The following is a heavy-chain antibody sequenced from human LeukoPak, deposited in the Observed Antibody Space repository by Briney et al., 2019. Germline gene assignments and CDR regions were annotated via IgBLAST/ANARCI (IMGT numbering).Heavy chain of an antibody. D-gene: IGHD3-10*01. CDR1: GGSISSNNW. Sequence: PSGTLSLTCAVSGGSISSNNWWSWVRQPPGKGLEWIGEIYHSGSTNYNPSLKSRVTISVDKSKNQFSLKLSSVAAADTAVYYCARSSYYYGSGSRVNWFDSWGQGTLVTVSS. CDR3: ARSSYYYGSGSRVNWFDS. J-gene: IGHJ5*01. CDR2: IYHSGST. V-gene: IGHV4-4*02.